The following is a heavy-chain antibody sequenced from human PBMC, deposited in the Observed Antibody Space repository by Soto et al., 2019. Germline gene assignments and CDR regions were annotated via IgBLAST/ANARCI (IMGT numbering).Heavy chain of an antibody. V-gene: IGHV2-26*01. CDR2: IFSTDLK. CDR1: GFSLSNSGMG. J-gene: IGHJ4*02. Sequence: QVTLKESGPVLVKPTETLTLTCTVSGFSLSNSGMGVSWIRQPPGKALEWLAHIFSTDLKYYSRSLISRLTXSXGTANSQVVLTMTNIDPADPGTYDRARAEDRYSFDYRGQGTLVTVSS. D-gene: IGHD2-15*01. CDR3: ARAEDRYSFDY.